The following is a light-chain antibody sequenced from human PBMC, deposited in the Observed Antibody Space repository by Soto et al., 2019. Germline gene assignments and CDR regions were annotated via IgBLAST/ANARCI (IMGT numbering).Light chain of an antibody. CDR1: SSDVGGSNY. CDR2: EVS. CDR3: NSQRSSGTRV. V-gene: IGLV2-14*01. J-gene: IGLJ1*01. Sequence: QSALIQPASVSGSPGQSITISCTGTSSDVGGSNYVSWYQHHPHRAPKLLIYEVSNRPSGVSNRFSGSKSGYTASLTISGLQAEDEADYYCNSQRSSGTRVFGTGTKVTVL.